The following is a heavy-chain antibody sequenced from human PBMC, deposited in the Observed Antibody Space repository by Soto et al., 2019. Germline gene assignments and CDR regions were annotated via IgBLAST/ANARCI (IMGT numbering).Heavy chain of an antibody. V-gene: IGHV4-30-2*01. CDR3: AREGGYCSSTSCYTRWFDP. D-gene: IGHD2-2*02. Sequence: TLSLTWAVSGVYISSGGYSWSWHRQPPGKGLEWIGYIYHSGSTYYNPSLKSRVTISVDRSKTQFSLKLSSVTAADTAVYYCAREGGYCSSTSCYTRWFDPWGQGTLVTVS. CDR2: IYHSGST. CDR1: GVYISSGGYS. J-gene: IGHJ5*02.